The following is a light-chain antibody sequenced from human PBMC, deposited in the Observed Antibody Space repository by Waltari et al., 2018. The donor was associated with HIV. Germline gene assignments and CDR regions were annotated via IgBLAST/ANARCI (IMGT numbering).Light chain of an antibody. CDR1: NSTIGSNT. J-gene: IGLJ2*01. Sequence: QSVLTQPPSASGTPGQRVTLPCSGSNSTIGSNTVNWYQQLPGTAPKLLIYSNNQRPSGVPDRFSGSKSGTSASLAISGLQSEDEADYYCAAWDDSLNGVVFGGGTKLTVL. V-gene: IGLV1-44*01. CDR3: AAWDDSLNGVV. CDR2: SNN.